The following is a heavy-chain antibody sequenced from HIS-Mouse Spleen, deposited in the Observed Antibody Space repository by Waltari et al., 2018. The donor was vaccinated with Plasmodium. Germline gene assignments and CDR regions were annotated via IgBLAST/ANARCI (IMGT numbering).Heavy chain of an antibody. D-gene: IGHD6-13*01. J-gene: IGHJ4*02. V-gene: IGHV1-2*02. CDR1: GYTFPGYY. Sequence: QVQLVQSGAEVKKPGASVKVSCKASGYTFPGYYMHWVRQAPGQGLEWMGWINPNSGGTNYAQKFQGRVTMTRDTSISTAYMELSRLRSDDTAVYYCARTNSIAAAANYFDYWGQGTLVTVSS. CDR3: ARTNSIAAAANYFDY. CDR2: INPNSGGT.